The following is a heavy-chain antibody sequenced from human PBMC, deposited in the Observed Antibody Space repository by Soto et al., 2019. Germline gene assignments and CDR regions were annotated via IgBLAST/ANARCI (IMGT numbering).Heavy chain of an antibody. CDR1: GDRVSSSSTA. V-gene: IGHV6-1*01. J-gene: IGHJ4*02. D-gene: IGHD5-18*01. CDR3: ATEPRRGFRGNTYVYFDL. CDR2: TYFRSTWYS. Sequence: SQTLSLTCAISGDRVSSSSTAWNWLRQSPSRGLEWLGRTYFRSTWYSEVAVSLRGRISITSDTSRNHFSLQLGSVSPDDTAVYYCATEPRRGFRGNTYVYFDLWGQGVTVTVSS.